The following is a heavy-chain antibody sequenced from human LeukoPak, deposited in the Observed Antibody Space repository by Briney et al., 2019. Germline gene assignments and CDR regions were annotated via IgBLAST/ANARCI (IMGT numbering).Heavy chain of an antibody. J-gene: IGHJ4*02. D-gene: IGHD5-24*01. CDR2: IIPILGIA. CDR3: ARASSRDGYNPVDY. V-gene: IGHV1-69*04. CDR1: GGTFSSYA. Sequence: SVKVSCKTSGGTFSSYAISWVRQAPGQGLEWMGRIIPILGIANYAQKFQGRVTITADKSTSTAYMELSSLRSEDTAVYYCARASSRDGYNPVDYWGQGTLVTVSS.